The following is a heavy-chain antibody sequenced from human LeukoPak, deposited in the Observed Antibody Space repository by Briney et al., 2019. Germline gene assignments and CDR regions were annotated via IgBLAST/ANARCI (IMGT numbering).Heavy chain of an antibody. CDR3: ARDENGGSYSGAFVV. V-gene: IGHV3-21*01. Sequence: GGSLRLSCAASGFTFTSYSMNWVRQAPGKGLEWVSSISGSSSFIYYADSAKGRFTISRDDAKSSLYLQMSSLRAEDTAVYYCARDENGGSYSGAFVVWGQGTMLSVFS. J-gene: IGHJ3*01. CDR1: GFTFTSYS. CDR2: ISGSSSFI. D-gene: IGHD1-26*01.